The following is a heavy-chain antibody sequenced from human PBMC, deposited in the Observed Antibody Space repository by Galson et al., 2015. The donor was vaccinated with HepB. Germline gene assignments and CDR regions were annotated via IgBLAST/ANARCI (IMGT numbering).Heavy chain of an antibody. Sequence: SLRLSCAASGFTFSSYGMNWVRQAPGKGLEWVSVISYDGSNKYYADSVKGRFTISRDNSKNTLYLQMNSLRAEDTAVYYCATLSLTVTTPYFDYWGQGTLVTVSS. D-gene: IGHD4-17*01. CDR2: ISYDGSNK. V-gene: IGHV3-30*03. J-gene: IGHJ4*02. CDR1: GFTFSSYG. CDR3: ATLSLTVTTPYFDY.